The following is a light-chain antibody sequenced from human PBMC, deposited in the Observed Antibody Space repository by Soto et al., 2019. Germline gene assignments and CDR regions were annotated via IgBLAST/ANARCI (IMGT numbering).Light chain of an antibody. Sequence: EIVLTQSPGTLSLSPGERASLSCRASQSLSSNFLAWYQQKPGQAPRLLIFAASSRATGIPNRFSRSGSGTDFTLTISRQDPEDCAEYYSQLYGSSPSITFGQRTRLEIK. CDR1: QSLSSNF. J-gene: IGKJ5*01. CDR3: QLYGSSPSIT. CDR2: AAS. V-gene: IGKV3-20*01.